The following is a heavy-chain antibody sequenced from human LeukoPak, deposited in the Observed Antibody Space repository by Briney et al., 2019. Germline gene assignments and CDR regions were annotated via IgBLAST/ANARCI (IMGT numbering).Heavy chain of an antibody. V-gene: IGHV4-39*07. CDR1: GGSISSSSYY. J-gene: IGHJ6*02. CDR2: INHSGST. CDR3: ARGWGRIAARYYYYGMDV. D-gene: IGHD6-6*01. Sequence: MTSETLSLTCTVSGGSISSSSYYWGWIRQPPGKGLEWIGEINHSGSTNYNPSLKSRVTISVDTSKNQFSLKLSSVTAADTAVYYCARGWGRIAARYYYYGMDVWGQGTTVTVSS.